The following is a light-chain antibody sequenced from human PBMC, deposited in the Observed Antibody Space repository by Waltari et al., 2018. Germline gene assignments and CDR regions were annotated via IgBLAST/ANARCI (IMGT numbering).Light chain of an antibody. CDR3: SSYAGSSKGV. CDR1: SSDVGNYKR. CDR2: AVS. Sequence: QSALTQPASVSGSPGQSITISCTGTSSDVGNYKRCSWYQQHPGKAPKLMIYAVSKRPSGVSDRFSGSKPGDMASLTISGLQPEDEAEYFCSSYAGSSKGVFGGGTKVTVL. J-gene: IGLJ2*01. V-gene: IGLV2-23*02.